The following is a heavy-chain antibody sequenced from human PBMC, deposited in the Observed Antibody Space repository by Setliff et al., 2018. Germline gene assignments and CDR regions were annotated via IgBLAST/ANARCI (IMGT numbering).Heavy chain of an antibody. V-gene: IGHV7-4-1*02. J-gene: IGHJ4*02. CDR3: ARGYCSGGSCADFDY. CDR1: GYTFTSYA. CDR2: INTNTGFP. D-gene: IGHD2-15*01. Sequence: ASVKVSCKASGYTFTSYAMHWVRQAPGQRLEWMGWINTNTGFPTYAQGFTGRFVFSLDTSVSTAYLQISSVKAEDTAVYYCARGYCSGGSCADFDYWGQGTLVTVSS.